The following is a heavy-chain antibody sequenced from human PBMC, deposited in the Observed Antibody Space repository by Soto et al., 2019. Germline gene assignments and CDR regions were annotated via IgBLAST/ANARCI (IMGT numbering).Heavy chain of an antibody. CDR3: AKEAQENEQVPIPGDN. Sequence: EVQLLESGGGLVQPGGSLRLSCVASGFSFRNHAMTWVRQAPGKGLEWVSGISGSGTMKYYADSVRGHFIISRENAKNTLHLQMDKLSGEETAVYYCAKEAQENEQVPIPGDNWGQGTLVTVSS. V-gene: IGHV3-23*01. D-gene: IGHD2-2*02. CDR1: GFSFRNHA. CDR2: ISGSGTMK. J-gene: IGHJ4*02.